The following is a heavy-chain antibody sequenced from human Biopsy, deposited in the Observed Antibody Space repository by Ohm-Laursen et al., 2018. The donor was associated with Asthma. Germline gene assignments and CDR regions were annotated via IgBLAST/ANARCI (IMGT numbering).Heavy chain of an antibody. V-gene: IGHV4-34*01. CDR2: INHRGST. CDR3: ARASVAASSNWFDP. D-gene: IGHD6-19*01. Sequence: SDTLSLTCTVYGGSFSNYYWTWIRQPPGKGLEWIGEINHRGSTNYSPSLKSRVTLSVDTSKNQFSLKLSSVTAADTAVYYCARASVAASSNWFDPWGQGTLVTVSS. CDR1: GGSFSNYY. J-gene: IGHJ5*02.